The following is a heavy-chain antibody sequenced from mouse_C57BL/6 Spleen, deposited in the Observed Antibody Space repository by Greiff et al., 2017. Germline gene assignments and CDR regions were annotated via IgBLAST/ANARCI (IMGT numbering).Heavy chain of an antibody. D-gene: IGHD1-3*01. Sequence: QVQLQQPGAELVMPGASVKLSCKASGYTFTSYWMHWVKQRPGQGLEWIGEIDPSDSYTNYNQKFKGKSTLTVDKSSSTAYMKLSSLTSEDSAVYYCARWVKGYYFDYWGQVTTLTVSS. CDR1: GYTFTSYW. CDR3: ARWVKGYYFDY. V-gene: IGHV1-69*01. CDR2: IDPSDSYT. J-gene: IGHJ2*01.